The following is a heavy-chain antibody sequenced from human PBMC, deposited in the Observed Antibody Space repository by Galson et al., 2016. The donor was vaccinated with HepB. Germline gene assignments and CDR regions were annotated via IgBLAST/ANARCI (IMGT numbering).Heavy chain of an antibody. CDR2: IRGSGGNT. CDR1: GFTLSSTA. V-gene: IGHV3-23*01. Sequence: SLRLSCAASGFTLSSTAMNWVRQAPGKGLEWVSVIRGSGGNTYYADSVKGRFTISRDNSKDTLYLQMNTLRAEDTAIYYCARGNRYNDSGSYYGDYWAQGTLVTVSA. J-gene: IGHJ4*02. CDR3: ARGNRYNDSGSYYGDY. D-gene: IGHD3-10*01.